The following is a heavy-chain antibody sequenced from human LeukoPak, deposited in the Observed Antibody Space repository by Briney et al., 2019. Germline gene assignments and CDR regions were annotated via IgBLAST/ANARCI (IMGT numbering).Heavy chain of an antibody. CDR2: INPNSCDT. J-gene: IGHJ6*02. CDR3: ARSLSGYGMDV. CDR1: GYTFTGYY. V-gene: IGHV1-2*06. Sequence: GASVKVSCKASGYTFTGYYMHWVRQAPGQGLEWMGRINPNSCDTNYAQKFQGRVAMTRDTSISTANMELSRLTSDDTAVYYCARSLSGYGMDVWGQGTTVTVSS. D-gene: IGHD6-25*01.